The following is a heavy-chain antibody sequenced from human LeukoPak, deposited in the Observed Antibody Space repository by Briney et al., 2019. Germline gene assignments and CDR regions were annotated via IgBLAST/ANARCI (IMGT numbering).Heavy chain of an antibody. D-gene: IGHD2-15*01. CDR1: GGTFSSYA. J-gene: IGHJ3*02. CDR2: IIPVFGTA. V-gene: IGHV1-69*13. CDR3: ARDRVVGLGIDNAFDI. Sequence: GASVKVSFKASGGTFSSYAISWVRQAPGQGLEWMGGIIPVFGTATYAQKFQGRVTITADESTSTAYMELSSLRSEDTAVYYCARDRVVGLGIDNAFDIWGHGTMVTVSS.